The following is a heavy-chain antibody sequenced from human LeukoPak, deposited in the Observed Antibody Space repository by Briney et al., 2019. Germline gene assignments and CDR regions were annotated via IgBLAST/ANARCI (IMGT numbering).Heavy chain of an antibody. CDR1: GFTFSDYY. CDR2: LSSSSSYT. D-gene: IGHD6-19*01. J-gene: IGHJ6*02. Sequence: GGSLRLSCAASGFTFSDYYMSWIRQAPGKGLEWVSYLSSSSSYTNYADSVKGRFTISRDNSKNTLYLQMNSLRAEDTAVYYCAKDQGGIAVAGTPYYGMDVWGQGTTVTVSS. CDR3: AKDQGGIAVAGTPYYGMDV. V-gene: IGHV3-11*05.